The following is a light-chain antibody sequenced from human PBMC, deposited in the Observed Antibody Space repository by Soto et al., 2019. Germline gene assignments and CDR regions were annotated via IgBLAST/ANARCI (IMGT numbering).Light chain of an antibody. Sequence: IQLTQSPSFLSASVEDGVTIPSRASQGIGSYLAWYQQKPGKAPKLLIYAASTLQSGVPSRFSGSGSGTEFTLTISSLQPEDFATYYCQQLNSYPYTFGQGTKLEIK. CDR1: QGIGSY. J-gene: IGKJ2*01. V-gene: IGKV1-9*01. CDR3: QQLNSYPYT. CDR2: AAS.